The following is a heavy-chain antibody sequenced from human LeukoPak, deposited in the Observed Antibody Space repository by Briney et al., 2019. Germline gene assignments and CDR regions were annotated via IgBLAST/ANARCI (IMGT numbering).Heavy chain of an antibody. CDR1: GFTFSSYS. V-gene: IGHV3-21*01. CDR3: AREGVYYYGSGSFYFDY. D-gene: IGHD3-10*01. J-gene: IGHJ4*02. Sequence: PGGSLRLFCAASGFTFSSYSMNWVRQAPGKGLEWVSSISSSSSYIYYADSVKGRFTISRDNAKNSLYLQMNSLRAEDTAVYYCAREGVYYYGSGSFYFDYWGQGTLVTVSS. CDR2: ISSSSSYI.